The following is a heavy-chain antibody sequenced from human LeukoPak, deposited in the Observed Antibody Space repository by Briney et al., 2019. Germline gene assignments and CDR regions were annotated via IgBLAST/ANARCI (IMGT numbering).Heavy chain of an antibody. CDR2: ISDDGSNK. CDR1: GFTFSSYA. Sequence: GGSLRLSCAASGFTFSSYAMHWVRQAPGKGLEWVAVISDDGSNKYYADSVKGRLTISRDNSKNTLYLQMNSLRAEDTAVNYCAKDVLAVAVARNYYGMDVWGQGTTVTVSS. CDR3: AKDVLAVAVARNYYGMDV. J-gene: IGHJ6*02. V-gene: IGHV3-30-3*01. D-gene: IGHD6-19*01.